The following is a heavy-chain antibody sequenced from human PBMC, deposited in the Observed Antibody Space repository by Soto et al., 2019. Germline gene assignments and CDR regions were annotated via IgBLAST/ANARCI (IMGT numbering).Heavy chain of an antibody. V-gene: IGHV4-31*03. CDR1: GGSISSGGYY. CDR2: IYYSGST. CDR3: ARGEYSSSPVDY. D-gene: IGHD6-6*01. Sequence: SETLSLTCTVSGGSISSGGYYWSWIRQHPGKGLEWIGYIYYSGSTYYNPSLKSRVTISVDTSKNQFSLKLSSVTAADTAVYYCARGEYSSSPVDYWGQGTLVTV. J-gene: IGHJ4*02.